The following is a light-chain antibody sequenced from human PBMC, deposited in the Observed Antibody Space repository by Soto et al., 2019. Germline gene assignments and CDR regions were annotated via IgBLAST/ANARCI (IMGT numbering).Light chain of an antibody. CDR1: QSVNSD. CDR3: QQYNKWPPLT. V-gene: IGKV3-15*01. Sequence: EIVMTQSPATLSVSPGGRVTLSCSASQSVNSDLAWYQQKPGQAPRLLIYGASSRATGIPARFSGSGSGTEFTLTISSLQSEDFAVYFCQQYNKWPPLTFGGGTKVAIK. CDR2: GAS. J-gene: IGKJ4*01.